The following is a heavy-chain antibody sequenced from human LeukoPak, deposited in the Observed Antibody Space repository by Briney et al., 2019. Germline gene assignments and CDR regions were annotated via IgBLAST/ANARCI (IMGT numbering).Heavy chain of an antibody. V-gene: IGHV3-7*03. D-gene: IGHD3-22*01. CDR3: ATPLDYYDRSDSHQGGD. CDR2: IKHDGSEK. Sequence: GGSLRLSCAASGFTFSRHWMTWVRQAPGKGLEWVANIKHDGSEKNYVDSVKGRFPISRDNAKNSLYLQMNSLRAEDTAVYYCATPLDYYDRSDSHQGGDWGQGTLVTVSS. J-gene: IGHJ4*02. CDR1: GFTFSRHW.